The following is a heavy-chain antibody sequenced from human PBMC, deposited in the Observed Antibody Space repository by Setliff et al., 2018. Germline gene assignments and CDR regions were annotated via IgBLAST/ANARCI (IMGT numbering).Heavy chain of an antibody. CDR1: GFTFSTYA. J-gene: IGHJ3*02. Sequence: SCAASGFTFSTYAMSWVRQAPGKGLEWVSAISGGSGRTYYVATVKGRFTISRGDSKNTLYLQMNSLRAEDTGIYYCAKDRNFPNDVFDTWGQGTMVTVSS. CDR3: AKDRNFPNDVFDT. V-gene: IGHV3-23*01. CDR2: ISGGSGRT.